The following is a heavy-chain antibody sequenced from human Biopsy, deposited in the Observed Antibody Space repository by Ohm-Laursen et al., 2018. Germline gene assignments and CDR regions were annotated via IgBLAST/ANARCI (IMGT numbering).Heavy chain of an antibody. CDR2: VYNGGIT. CDR3: AREVATNYHSGTFEY. Sequence: GTLSLTCSVSGGSIISYYWTWIRQPPGKGLEWIGHVYNGGITNYNPSLKSRVTISKDTSKNQFSLKLTSVTAADPAVYHRAREVATNYHSGTFEYWGQGTPVTVSS. D-gene: IGHD1-1*01. V-gene: IGHV4-59*12. J-gene: IGHJ4*02. CDR1: GGSIISYY.